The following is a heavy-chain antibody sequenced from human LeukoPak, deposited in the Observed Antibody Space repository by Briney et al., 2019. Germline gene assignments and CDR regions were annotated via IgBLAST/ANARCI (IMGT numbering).Heavy chain of an antibody. CDR2: IGYDGSNK. CDR1: GFTFSSYG. D-gene: IGHD3-22*01. V-gene: IGHV3-30*02. J-gene: IGHJ4*02. CDR3: ANDPSSYYYDSSGYYGDC. Sequence: GGSLRLSCAAFGFTFSSYGMHWVRQAPGKGLEWVAFIGYDGSNKYYADSVKGRFTISRDNSKNTLCLQMNSLRAEDTAVYYCANDPSSYYYDSSGYYGDCWGQGTLVTVSS.